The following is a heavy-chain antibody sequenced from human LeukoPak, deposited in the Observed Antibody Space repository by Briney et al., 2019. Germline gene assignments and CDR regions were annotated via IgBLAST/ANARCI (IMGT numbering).Heavy chain of an antibody. D-gene: IGHD3-10*01. Sequence: GGSLRLSCAASGFTFSSYSMNWVRQAPGKGLEWVSSISSSSSYIYYADSVKGRFTISRDNAKNSLYLQMNSLRAEDTAVYYCARSVFGPEGDAFDIWGQGTMVTVSS. V-gene: IGHV3-21*01. CDR1: GFTFSSYS. CDR3: ARSVFGPEGDAFDI. J-gene: IGHJ3*02. CDR2: ISSSSSYI.